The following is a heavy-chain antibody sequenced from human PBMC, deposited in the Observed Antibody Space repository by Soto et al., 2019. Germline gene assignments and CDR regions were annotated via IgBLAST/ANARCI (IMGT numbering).Heavy chain of an antibody. J-gene: IGHJ4*02. D-gene: IGHD3-22*01. CDR2: IYYSGSP. CDR3: AKSGGGYVNSGYYGGDYDS. CDR1: GGSFSSHY. Sequence: SETLSLTCAVYGGSFSSHYWGWIRQPPGQGLEWIGTIYYSGSPYYSPSLKSRVTISVDSSKDQFSLKLSSVTAADTAVYYCAKSGGGYVNSGYYGGDYDSWGRGTLVTVSS. V-gene: IGHV4-39*01.